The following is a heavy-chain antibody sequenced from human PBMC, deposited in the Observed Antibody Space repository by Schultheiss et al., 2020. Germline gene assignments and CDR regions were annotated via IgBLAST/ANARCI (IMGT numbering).Heavy chain of an antibody. CDR1: GGSISSGGYY. V-gene: IGHV4-31*03. D-gene: IGHD5-12*01. J-gene: IGHJ4*02. Sequence: SETLSLTCTVSGGSISSGGYYWSWIRQHPGKGLEWIGYIYYSGSTYYNPSLKSRVTISVDTSKNQFSLKLSSVTAADTAVYYCARTIVATKGVDYWGQGTLVTVSS. CDR2: IYYSGST. CDR3: ARTIVATKGVDY.